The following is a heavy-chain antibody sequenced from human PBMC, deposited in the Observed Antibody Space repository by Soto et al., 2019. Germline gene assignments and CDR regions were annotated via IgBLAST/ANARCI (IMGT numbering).Heavy chain of an antibody. V-gene: IGHV1-2*04. CDR3: ARDMADCGGDCSLRGSDAFDI. Sequence: ASVKVSCKASGYTFTGYYMHWVRQAPGQGLEWMGWINPNSGGTNYAQKFQGWVTMTRDTSISTAYMELSRLRSDDTAVYYCARDMADCGGDCSLRGSDAFDIWGQGTMVTVSS. J-gene: IGHJ3*02. CDR2: INPNSGGT. D-gene: IGHD2-21*02. CDR1: GYTFTGYY.